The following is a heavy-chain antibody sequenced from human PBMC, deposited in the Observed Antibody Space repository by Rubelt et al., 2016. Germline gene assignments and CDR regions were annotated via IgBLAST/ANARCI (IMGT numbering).Heavy chain of an antibody. V-gene: IGHV4-59*12. CDR1: GGSISSYY. J-gene: IGHJ3*02. D-gene: IGHD1-26*01. Sequence: QVQLQESGPGLVKPSETLSLTCTVSGGSISSYYWSWIRQPPGKGLEWIGYIYYSGSTNYNPSLKSRVTISVAKSKNQFSLKLSAVTAADTAVYYCARDLAGGRTADAFDIWGQGTMVTVSS. CDR3: ARDLAGGRTADAFDI. CDR2: IYYSGST.